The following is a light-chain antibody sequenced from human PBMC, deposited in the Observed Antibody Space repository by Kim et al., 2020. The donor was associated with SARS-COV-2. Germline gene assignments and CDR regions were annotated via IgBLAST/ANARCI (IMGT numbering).Light chain of an antibody. J-gene: IGLJ3*02. Sequence: QPVLTQPPSASGTPVQRVAISCSGSSSNIGSNTVNWYQQLPGTAPNLLIYTNNQRPSGVPDRFSGSKSGTSASLAISGLQSEDEADYYCAAWDDSLNGWVFGGGTQLTVL. CDR2: TNN. V-gene: IGLV1-44*01. CDR1: SSNIGSNT. CDR3: AAWDDSLNGWV.